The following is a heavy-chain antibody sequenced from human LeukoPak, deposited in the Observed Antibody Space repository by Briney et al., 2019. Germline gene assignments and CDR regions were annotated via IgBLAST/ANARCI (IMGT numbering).Heavy chain of an antibody. Sequence: PGGSLRLSCAASGFTFSSYAMSWVRQAPGKGLEWVSAISGSGGSTYYADSVKGRFTISRDNSKNTLYLQMNSLRAEDTAVYYCAKDRYYYDSSGPEIDYWGQGTLVTVSS. CDR1: GFTFSSYA. CDR3: AKDRYYYDSSGPEIDY. J-gene: IGHJ4*02. D-gene: IGHD3-22*01. CDR2: ISGSGGST. V-gene: IGHV3-23*01.